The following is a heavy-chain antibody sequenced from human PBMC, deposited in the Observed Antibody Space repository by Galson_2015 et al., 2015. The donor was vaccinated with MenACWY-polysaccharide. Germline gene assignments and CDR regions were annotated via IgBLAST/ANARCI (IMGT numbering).Heavy chain of an antibody. D-gene: IGHD2-2*01. CDR3: ARAPTPYCSSTSCFNKYAFDV. V-gene: IGHV4-39*01. J-gene: IGHJ3*01. CDR2: IYYRGNT. Sequence: ETLSLPCPVSGGSINSRSYHWGWIRQPPGKGLEWIGIIYYRGNTYYNPSLESRVTISVDTSNNQFSLMLSSVTAADTALYYCARAPTPYCSSTSCFNKYAFDVWGQGTMVTVSS. CDR1: GGSINSRSYH.